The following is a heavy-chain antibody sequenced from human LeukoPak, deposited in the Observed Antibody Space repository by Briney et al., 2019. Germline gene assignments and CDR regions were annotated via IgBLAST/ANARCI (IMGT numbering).Heavy chain of an antibody. J-gene: IGHJ5*02. D-gene: IGHD6-19*01. CDR3: ARDLGVGYSSGWYGNNWFDP. V-gene: IGHV1-2*04. CDR1: GYTFTGYY. CDR2: INPNSGGT. Sequence: GASVKVSCKASGYTFTGYYMHWVRQAPGQGLEWMGWINPNSGGTNYAQKFQGWATMTRDTSISTAYMELSRLRSDDTAVYYCARDLGVGYSSGWYGNNWFDPWGQGTLVTVSS.